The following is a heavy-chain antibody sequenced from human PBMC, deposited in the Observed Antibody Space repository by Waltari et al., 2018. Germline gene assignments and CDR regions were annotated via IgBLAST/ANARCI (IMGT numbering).Heavy chain of an antibody. V-gene: IGHV1-18*01. CDR2: IRTYNGET. J-gene: IGHJ1*01. D-gene: IGHD2-8*01. Sequence: QVHLVQSGAEVKKPGASVKVSCKASGYSFSSYSLNWVRQVPGQGLEWMGWIRTYNGETSYAQKFQGRVTMTTDTSTSTAYMELRSLTSDDTAVYYCARDPGVLYFQHWGQGTLVTVSS. CDR3: ARDPGVLYFQH. CDR1: GYSFSSYS.